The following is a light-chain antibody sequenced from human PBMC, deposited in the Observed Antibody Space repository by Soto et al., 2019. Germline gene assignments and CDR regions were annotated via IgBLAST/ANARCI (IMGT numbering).Light chain of an antibody. CDR2: GNS. Sequence: QSLLTRPPSVSWAAGQRVTISCTGSSSNIGAGYDVHWYQQLPGTAPKLLIYGNSNRPSGVPDRFSGSKSGTSASLAITGLQAEDEADYYCQSYDSSLSGYVFGTGTKVTVL. V-gene: IGLV1-40*01. CDR3: QSYDSSLSGYV. J-gene: IGLJ1*01. CDR1: SSNIGAGYD.